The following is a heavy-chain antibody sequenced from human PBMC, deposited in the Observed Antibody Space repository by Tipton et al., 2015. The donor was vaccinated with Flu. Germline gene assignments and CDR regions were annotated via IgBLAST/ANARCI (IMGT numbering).Heavy chain of an antibody. V-gene: IGHV3-15*01. CDR2: IKSKTDGGTT. Sequence: SLRLSCAASGFTFSNAWMSWVRQAPGKGLEWVGRIKSKTDGGTTDYAAPVKGRFTISRDDSKNTLYLQMNSLKTEDTAVYYCTTGLRYFDWLLYAQYYFDYWGQGTLVTVSS. CDR3: TTGLRYFDWLLYAQYYFDY. CDR1: GFTFSNAW. J-gene: IGHJ4*02. D-gene: IGHD3-9*01.